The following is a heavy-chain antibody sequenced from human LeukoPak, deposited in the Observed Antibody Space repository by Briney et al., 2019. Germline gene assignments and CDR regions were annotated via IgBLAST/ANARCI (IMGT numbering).Heavy chain of an antibody. V-gene: IGHV4-39*07. CDR3: ARADAFDI. CDR2: IYTSGST. Sequence: ASETPSLTCTVSGGSISSSSYYWGWIRQPPGKGLEWIGSIYTSGSTNYNPPLKSRVTMSVDTSKNQFSLKLSSVTAADTAVYYCARADAFDIWGQGTMVTVSS. J-gene: IGHJ3*02. CDR1: GGSISSSSYY.